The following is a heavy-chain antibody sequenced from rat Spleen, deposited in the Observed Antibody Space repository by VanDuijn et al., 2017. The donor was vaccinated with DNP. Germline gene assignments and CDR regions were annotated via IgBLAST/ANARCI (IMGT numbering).Heavy chain of an antibody. CDR1: GFTFSDYY. D-gene: IGHD1-12*01. Sequence: EVQLVESGGGLVQPGRSLKLSCAVSGFTFSDYYMAWVRQAPAKGLEWVATLSYNGGTPYYRDSVKGRFTISRDNAQSTLYLQMDSLRSEDTATYYCARHRTIMPYYYAMDAWGQGASVTVSS. J-gene: IGHJ4*01. CDR2: LSYNGGTP. CDR3: ARHRTIMPYYYAMDA. V-gene: IGHV5-7*01.